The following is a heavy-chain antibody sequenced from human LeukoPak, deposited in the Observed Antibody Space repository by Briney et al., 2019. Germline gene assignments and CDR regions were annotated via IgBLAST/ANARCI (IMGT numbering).Heavy chain of an antibody. Sequence: PGGSLRLSCAASGFTFSNAWMSWVRQAPGKGLEWVGRIKSKTDGGTTDYAAPVKGRFTISRDDSKTTLYLQMNSLKTEDTAVYYCTTDRQWLVFDYWGQGTLVTVSS. CDR2: IKSKTDGGTT. CDR3: TTDRQWLVFDY. V-gene: IGHV3-15*01. CDR1: GFTFSNAW. J-gene: IGHJ4*02. D-gene: IGHD6-19*01.